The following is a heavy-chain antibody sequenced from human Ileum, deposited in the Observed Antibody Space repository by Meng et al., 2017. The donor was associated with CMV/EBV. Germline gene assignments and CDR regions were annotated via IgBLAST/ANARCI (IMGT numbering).Heavy chain of an antibody. CDR2: ISDSGGST. J-gene: IGHJ5*02. CDR3: AKDWPRNWFDP. V-gene: IGHV3-23*01. CDR1: GFTFRNNA. Sequence: GGSLRLSCAASGFTFRNNAMTWVPQGPGKGLEWGSSISDSGGSTYYVDSVKGRFTISRDNSKNTLFLQMNSLRVDDTAAYYCAKDWPRNWFDPWGQGTLFTVSS.